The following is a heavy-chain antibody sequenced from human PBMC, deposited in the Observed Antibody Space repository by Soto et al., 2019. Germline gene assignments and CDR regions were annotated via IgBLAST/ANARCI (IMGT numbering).Heavy chain of an antibody. CDR1: GGSFSGYY. CDR3: ASRGGAADFWH. CDR2: INHSGST. Sequence: QVQLQQWGAGLLKPSETLSLTCAVYGGSFSGYYWSWIRQPPGKGLEWIGEINHSGSTNYNPSLKRRVTISVDTSKNQFSLKLSSVTAADTAVYYCASRGGAADFWHWGQGTLVTVSS. V-gene: IGHV4-34*01. D-gene: IGHD3-3*01. J-gene: IGHJ4*02.